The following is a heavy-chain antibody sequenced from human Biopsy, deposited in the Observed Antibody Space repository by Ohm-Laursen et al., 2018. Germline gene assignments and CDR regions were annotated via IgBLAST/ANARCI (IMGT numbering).Heavy chain of an antibody. CDR1: GFSFSDNY. CDR2: IHGDFGI. D-gene: IGHD2-15*01. CDR3: ARPMSRVVAYGMDV. V-gene: IGHV3-53*01. J-gene: IGHJ6*02. Sequence: SLRLSCAASGFSFSDNYMAWVRQAPGKGLEWVSIIHGDFGIYYADSVKGRFTISSDDSKNTVYLQMNSLRVEDRAVYYCARPMSRVVAYGMDVWGQGTTVTVS.